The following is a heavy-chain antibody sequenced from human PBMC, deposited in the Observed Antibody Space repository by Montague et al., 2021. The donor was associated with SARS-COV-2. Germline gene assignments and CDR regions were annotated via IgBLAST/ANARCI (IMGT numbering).Heavy chain of an antibody. J-gene: IGHJ4*02. CDR1: GFSLSTSGVG. V-gene: IGHV2-5*02. D-gene: IGHD4-17*01. CDR2: ICWGDEK. Sequence: PALVKPTQTLTLTCTFSGFSLSTSGVGVGWIRQPPGKAREWLALICWGDEKPYSPSLKSRLTITKDTSKNQVVLTMTTMDPVDTATYYCAHSYGDYLFDYWGQGTLVTVSS. CDR3: AHSYGDYLFDY.